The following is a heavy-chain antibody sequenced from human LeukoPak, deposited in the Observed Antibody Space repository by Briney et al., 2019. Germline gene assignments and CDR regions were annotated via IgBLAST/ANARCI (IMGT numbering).Heavy chain of an antibody. CDR1: GGSFSGYY. Sequence: SETLSLTCAVYGGSFSGYYWSWIRQPPGKGLGWIGEINHSGSTNYNPSLKSRVTISVDTSKNQFSLKLSSVTAADTAVYYCARSYSSSWSLRYYFDYWGQGTLVTVSS. CDR3: ARSYSSSWSLRYYFDY. J-gene: IGHJ4*02. V-gene: IGHV4-34*01. D-gene: IGHD6-13*01. CDR2: INHSGST.